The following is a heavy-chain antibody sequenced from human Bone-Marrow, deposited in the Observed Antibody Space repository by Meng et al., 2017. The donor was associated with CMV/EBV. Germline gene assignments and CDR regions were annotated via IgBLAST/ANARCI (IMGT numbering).Heavy chain of an antibody. CDR3: ARDERRGYCSSASCPDYGMDV. J-gene: IGHJ6*02. CDR1: GVSFSSSSYY. D-gene: IGHD2-2*01. Sequence: SETLSLTCTVSGVSFSSSSYYGGWIRQPPGKGLEWIGSGDYSGSTYYNPSLKSGVTISVDTSKNQFSLKLSSVTAPDTAVYYCARDERRGYCSSASCPDYGMDVWGQGTTVTVSS. CDR2: GDYSGST. V-gene: IGHV4-39*07.